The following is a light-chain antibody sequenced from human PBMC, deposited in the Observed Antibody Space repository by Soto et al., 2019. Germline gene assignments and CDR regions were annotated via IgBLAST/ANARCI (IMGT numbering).Light chain of an antibody. CDR2: DAS. J-gene: IGKJ2*01. V-gene: IGKV1-5*01. CDR3: QHYNGYPYT. CDR1: QTISTW. Sequence: DIQMTQSPSTLSASVGDRVTITCRASQTISTWLAWYQQKPGKAPKLLIYDASSLETGVPLRFSGSGSGTEFTLTINTLQADDSATYFCQHYNGYPYTFGPGTKVDSK.